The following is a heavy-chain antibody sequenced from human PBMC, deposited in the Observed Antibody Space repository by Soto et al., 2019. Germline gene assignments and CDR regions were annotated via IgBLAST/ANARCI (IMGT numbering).Heavy chain of an antibody. CDR1: GFTFSSYA. Sequence: EVQLLESGGGLVQPGGSLRLSCAASGFTFSSYAMTWVRQAPGKGLEWVSSISGSGNTTYYADSVKGRFTSSRDSSKNTLYLQMNSLRPEDTAVYYCAKARGRTLYEDYWGQGTLVTVSS. D-gene: IGHD3-10*01. CDR3: AKARGRTLYEDY. CDR2: ISGSGNTT. V-gene: IGHV3-23*01. J-gene: IGHJ4*02.